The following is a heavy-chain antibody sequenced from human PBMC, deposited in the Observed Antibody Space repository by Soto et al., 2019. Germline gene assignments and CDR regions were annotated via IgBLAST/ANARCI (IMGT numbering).Heavy chain of an antibody. Sequence: GGSLRLSCAASGFTFSDYYMSWIRQAPGKGLEWVSYISSSGSTIYYADSVKGRFTISRDNAKNSLYLQMNSLRAEDTAVYYCARDCYDFWSGYYTGFRPLYYYYGMDVWGQGTTVTVSS. D-gene: IGHD3-3*01. CDR2: ISSSGSTI. CDR3: ARDCYDFWSGYYTGFRPLYYYYGMDV. CDR1: GFTFSDYY. J-gene: IGHJ6*02. V-gene: IGHV3-11*01.